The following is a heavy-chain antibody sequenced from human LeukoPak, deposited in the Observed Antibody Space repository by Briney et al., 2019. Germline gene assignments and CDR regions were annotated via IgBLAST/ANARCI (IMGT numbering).Heavy chain of an antibody. CDR3: AKVPYAYDSSGYYNY. Sequence: GGSLRLSCAASGFTVSSNYMSWVRQAPGKGLEWVSVIYSGGSTYYADSVKGRFTISRDNSKNTLYLQMNSLRAEDTAVYYCAKVPYAYDSSGYYNYWGQGTLVTVSS. D-gene: IGHD3-22*01. J-gene: IGHJ4*02. V-gene: IGHV3-53*05. CDR1: GFTVSSNY. CDR2: IYSGGST.